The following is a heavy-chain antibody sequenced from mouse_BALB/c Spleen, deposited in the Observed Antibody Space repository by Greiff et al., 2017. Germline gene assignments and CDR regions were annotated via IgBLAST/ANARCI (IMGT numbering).Heavy chain of an antibody. D-gene: IGHD2-12*01. V-gene: IGHV1S29*02. CDR3: ARGGDYYRFAY. J-gene: IGHJ3*01. Sequence: EVQRVESGPELVKPGASVKISCKASGYTFTDYNMHWVKQSHGKSLEWIGYIYPYNGGTGYNQKFKSKATLTVDNSSSTAYMELRSLTSEDSAVYYCARGGDYYRFAYWGQGTLVTVSA. CDR1: GYTFTDYN. CDR2: IYPYNGGT.